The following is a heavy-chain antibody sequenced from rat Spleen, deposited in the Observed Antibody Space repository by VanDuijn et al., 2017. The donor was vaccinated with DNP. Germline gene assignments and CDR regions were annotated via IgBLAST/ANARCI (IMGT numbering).Heavy chain of an antibody. Sequence: QVQLKESGPGLVQPSQTLSLTCTVSGFSLTSNGVHWVRQPPGKGLEWIGVIWSGGGTDDNSALKSRLSISRDTFKSQVFLKMNSLQTEDTAIYFCTRGYRYNPPYAMDVWGQGTAVTVSS. CDR3: TRGYRYNPPYAMDV. CDR1: GFSLTSNG. D-gene: IGHD1-5*01. J-gene: IGHJ4*01. CDR2: IWSGGGT. V-gene: IGHV2-1*01.